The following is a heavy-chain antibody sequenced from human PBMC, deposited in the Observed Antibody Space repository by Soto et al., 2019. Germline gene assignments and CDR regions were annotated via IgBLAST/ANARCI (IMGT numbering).Heavy chain of an antibody. V-gene: IGHV4-59*13. J-gene: IGHJ4*02. CDR2: IYYSGST. Sequence: SETLSLTCTVSGGSISSYYWSWIRQPPGKGLEWIGYIYYSGSTNYNPSLKSRVTISVDTSKSQFSLKLSSVTAADTAVYYCARGSSGGSRGYYFDYWGQGTLVTVSS. CDR3: ARGSSGGSRGYYFDY. D-gene: IGHD6-19*01. CDR1: GGSISSYY.